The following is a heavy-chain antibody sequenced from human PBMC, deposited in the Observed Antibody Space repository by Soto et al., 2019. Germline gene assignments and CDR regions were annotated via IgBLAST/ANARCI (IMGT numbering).Heavy chain of an antibody. CDR2: ISYDGSNK. J-gene: IGHJ4*02. CDR3: AKESERITIFGVVTVGYFDY. Sequence: GGSLRLSCAASGFTFSSYGMHWVRQAPGKGLEWVAVISYDGSNKYYADSVKGRFTISRDNSKNTLYLQMNSLRAEDTAVYYCAKESERITIFGVVTVGYFDYWGQGTLVTVSS. V-gene: IGHV3-30*18. CDR1: GFTFSSYG. D-gene: IGHD3-3*01.